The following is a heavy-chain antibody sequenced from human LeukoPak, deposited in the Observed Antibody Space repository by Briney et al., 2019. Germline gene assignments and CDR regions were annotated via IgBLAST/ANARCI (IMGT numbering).Heavy chain of an antibody. CDR1: GFPFSNAW. CDR3: ARAYTEGSSWYDY. D-gene: IGHD6-13*01. J-gene: IGHJ4*02. V-gene: IGHV3-30-3*01. Sequence: GGSLRLSCAASGFPFSNAWITGAPRAPARGWGGGEVISYDGTNKYYADSVKGRFTISRDNSKNTLYLQMNSLRAEDTALYSCARAYTEGSSWYDYWGQGTLVTVSS. CDR2: ISYDGTNK.